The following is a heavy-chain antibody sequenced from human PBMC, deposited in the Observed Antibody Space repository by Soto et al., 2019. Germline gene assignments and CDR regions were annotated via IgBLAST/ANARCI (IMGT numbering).Heavy chain of an antibody. V-gene: IGHV3-7*04. CDR2: IKQDGSEK. Sequence: EVQLVESGGGLVQPGGSLRLSCAASGFTFSSYWMSWVRQAPGKGLEWVANIKQDGSEKYYVDSVKGRFTISRDNAKNSLYMPMNSLRVEDTAVYYCARVPRYSSGLAYMDYYYYYMDVWGKGTTVTVSS. D-gene: IGHD6-19*01. J-gene: IGHJ6*03. CDR1: GFTFSSYW. CDR3: ARVPRYSSGLAYMDYYYYYMDV.